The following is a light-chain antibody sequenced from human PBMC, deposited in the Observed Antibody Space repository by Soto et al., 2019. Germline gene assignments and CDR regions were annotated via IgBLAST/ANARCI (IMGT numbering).Light chain of an antibody. J-gene: IGLJ1*01. CDR2: EVS. Sequence: QSALTQPPSASGSPGQSVTISCTGTSCDVGGYNYVSWYQHHPGKAPKLMMYEVSKRPSGVPDRFSGSKSGNTASLTVSGLQAEDEADYYCSSYAGSNSYVFGTGTKLTVL. V-gene: IGLV2-8*01. CDR1: SCDVGGYNY. CDR3: SSYAGSNSYV.